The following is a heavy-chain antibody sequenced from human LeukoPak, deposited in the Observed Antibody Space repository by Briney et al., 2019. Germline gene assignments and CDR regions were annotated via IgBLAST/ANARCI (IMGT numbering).Heavy chain of an antibody. CDR1: GGSFSGYY. Sequence: SETLSLTCAVYGGSFSGYYWSWIRQPPGKGLEWIGEINHSGSTNSNPSLKSRVTISVDTSKNQFSLKLSSVTAADTAVYYCARDRPTGYSSGWYWGFDYWGQGTLVTVSS. V-gene: IGHV4-34*01. J-gene: IGHJ4*02. CDR2: INHSGST. D-gene: IGHD6-19*01. CDR3: ARDRPTGYSSGWYWGFDY.